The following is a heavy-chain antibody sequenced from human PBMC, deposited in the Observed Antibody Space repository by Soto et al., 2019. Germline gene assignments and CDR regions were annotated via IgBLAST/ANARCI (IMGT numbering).Heavy chain of an antibody. D-gene: IGHD6-6*01. J-gene: IGHJ5*02. CDR2: ISYDGSNK. CDR3: ARDGGQLVGLFDP. CDR1: GFTFISYG. V-gene: IGHV3-30*03. Sequence: GGLPRLSCAASGFTFISYGMHWVRQAPGKGLEWVAVISYDGSNKYYADSVKGRFTISRDNSKNTLYLQMNSLRAEDTAVYYCARDGGQLVGLFDPWGQGTLVTVSS.